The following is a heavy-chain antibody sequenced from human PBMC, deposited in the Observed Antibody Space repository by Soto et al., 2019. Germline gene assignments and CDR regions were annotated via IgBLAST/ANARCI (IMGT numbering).Heavy chain of an antibody. CDR1: GYTFTSYG. CDR2: ISAYNGNT. CDR3: ARIPYDKRYYYYGMDV. D-gene: IGHD3-9*01. Sequence: QVQLVQSGAEVKKPGASVKVSCKASGYTFTSYGISWVRQAPGQGLEWMGWISAYNGNTNYAQKLQGRVTMTTDTSTSIAYMELRSLRSDDTAVYYCARIPYDKRYYYYGMDVWGQGTTVTVSS. V-gene: IGHV1-18*01. J-gene: IGHJ6*02.